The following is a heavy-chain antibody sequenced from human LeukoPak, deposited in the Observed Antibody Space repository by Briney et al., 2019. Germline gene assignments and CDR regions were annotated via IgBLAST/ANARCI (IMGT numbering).Heavy chain of an antibody. CDR3: ARHLDDYDIPNWFDP. Sequence: EASQTLSLTCTVSGVSISGYYWSSLRQPPGKGLEWLGYTYPRGTNKYNPSLKSRVTISADTSKNRFSLTLTSVIAADTAVYYCARHLDDYDIPNWFDPWGQGALVTVSS. D-gene: IGHD3-22*01. V-gene: IGHV4-4*09. CDR1: GVSISGYY. CDR2: TYPRGTN. J-gene: IGHJ5*02.